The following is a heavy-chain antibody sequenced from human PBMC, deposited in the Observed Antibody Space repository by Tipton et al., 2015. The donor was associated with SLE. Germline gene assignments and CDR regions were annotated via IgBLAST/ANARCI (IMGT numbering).Heavy chain of an antibody. J-gene: IGHJ3*02. CDR1: GGSISSGGYY. CDR2: IYYSGST. V-gene: IGHV4-31*03. D-gene: IGHD5-18*01. Sequence: TLSLTCTVSGGSISSGGYYWSWVRQHPGKGLEWIGYIYYSGSTYYNPSLKSRVTISVDTSKNQFSLKLSSVTAADTAVYYCARDYSYDAFDIWGQGTMVTVSS. CDR3: ARDYSYDAFDI.